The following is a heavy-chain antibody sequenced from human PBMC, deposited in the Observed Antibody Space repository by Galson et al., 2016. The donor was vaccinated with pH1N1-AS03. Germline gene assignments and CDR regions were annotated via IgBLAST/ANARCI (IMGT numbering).Heavy chain of an antibody. CDR1: GFTFTSYG. D-gene: IGHD2-2*01. CDR2: ISRSSTYI. V-gene: IGHV3-21*03. Sequence: SLRLSCAASGFTFTSYGFHWVRQAPGKGLEWVSSISRSSTYIYYADSVKGRFTISRDNAKNSLFLQMHSLRAEDTAVYYCARTFPGRVVVVAAAMQEGPDYWGQGTLVTVSS. J-gene: IGHJ4*02. CDR3: ARTFPGRVVVVAAAMQEGPDY.